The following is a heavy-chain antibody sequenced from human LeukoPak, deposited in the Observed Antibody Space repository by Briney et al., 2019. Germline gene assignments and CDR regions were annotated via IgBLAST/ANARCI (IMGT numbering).Heavy chain of an antibody. CDR1: GGSISSGSYY. V-gene: IGHV4-61*02. J-gene: IGHJ4*02. Sequence: SETLSLTCTVSGGSISSGSYYWSWIRQPAGKGLEWIGRIYTSGSTNYNPSLKSRVTISVDTCKNQFSLKLSSVTAADTAVYYCARDNGPYFDYWGQGTLVTVSS. CDR2: IYTSGST. CDR3: ARDNGPYFDY.